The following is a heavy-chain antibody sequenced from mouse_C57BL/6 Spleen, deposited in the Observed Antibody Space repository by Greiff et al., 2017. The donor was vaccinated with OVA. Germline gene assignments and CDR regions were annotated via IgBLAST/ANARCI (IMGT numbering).Heavy chain of an antibody. V-gene: IGHV1-64*01. Sequence: VQLQQPGAELVKPGASVKLSCKASGYTFTSYWMHWVKQRPGQGLEWIGMIHPNSGSTNYNEKFKSKATLTVDKSSSTAYMQLSSLTSEDSAVYYCARKGTGTWTWFAYWGQGTLVTVSA. CDR2: IHPNSGST. CDR3: ARKGTGTWTWFAY. D-gene: IGHD4-1*01. CDR1: GYTFTSYW. J-gene: IGHJ3*01.